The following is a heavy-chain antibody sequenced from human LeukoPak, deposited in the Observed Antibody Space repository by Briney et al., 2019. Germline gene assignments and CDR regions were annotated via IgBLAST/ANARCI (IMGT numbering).Heavy chain of an antibody. CDR1: GFTFSSYA. CDR3: AKSAVSSLTVVTSYFDY. D-gene: IGHD4-23*01. CDR2: ISGSGGST. J-gene: IGHJ4*02. V-gene: IGHV3-23*01. Sequence: GGSLRLSCAASGFTFSSYAMSWVRQAPGKGLEWVSAISGSGGSTYYADSVKGRFTISRDNSKNTLYLQMNSLRAEDTAVYYCAKSAVSSLTVVTSYFDYWGQGTLVTVSS.